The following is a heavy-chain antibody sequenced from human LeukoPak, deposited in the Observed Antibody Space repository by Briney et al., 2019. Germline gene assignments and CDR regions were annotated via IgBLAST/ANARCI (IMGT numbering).Heavy chain of an antibody. CDR3: ARGLYRDYYYYMDV. J-gene: IGHJ6*03. CDR1: GYTFTSYD. Sequence: ASVKVSCKASGYTFTSYDINWVRQATGQGLEWMGWMNPNSGNTGYAQKFQGRVTMTRNTSRSTAYMELSSLRSEDTAVYYCARGLYRDYYYYMDVWGKGTTVTVSS. CDR2: MNPNSGNT. D-gene: IGHD2/OR15-2a*01. V-gene: IGHV1-8*01.